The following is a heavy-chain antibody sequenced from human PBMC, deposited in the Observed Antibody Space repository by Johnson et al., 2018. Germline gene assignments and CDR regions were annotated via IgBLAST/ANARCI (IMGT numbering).Heavy chain of an antibody. J-gene: IGHJ1*01. CDR3: ARDIGSSWYRGFQH. D-gene: IGHD6-13*01. Sequence: VQLVESGGGLVQPGRSLRLSCAASGFTFDDYAMHWVRQAPGKGLEGVSGISWNSGNIGSADSVKGRFTISRDNAKNSLYVQMNSLRAEDTAFYYWARDIGSSWYRGFQHWGQGTLVTVSS. CDR2: ISWNSGNI. CDR1: GFTFDDYA. V-gene: IGHV3-9*01.